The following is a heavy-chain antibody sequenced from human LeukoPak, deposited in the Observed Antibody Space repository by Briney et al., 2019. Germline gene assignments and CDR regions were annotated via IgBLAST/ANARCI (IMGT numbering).Heavy chain of an antibody. CDR2: VYTSGTT. Sequence: PSETLSLTCTVSGGSISSDNYYWSWIRQPAGKGLEWLGRVYTSGTTNYNPSLKSRVIISVDPSKNQFSLKLSSVTAADTAVYYCARGGYSGYDWGQGTLVTVSS. CDR3: ARGGYSGYD. V-gene: IGHV4-61*02. J-gene: IGHJ4*02. CDR1: GGSISSDNYY. D-gene: IGHD5-12*01.